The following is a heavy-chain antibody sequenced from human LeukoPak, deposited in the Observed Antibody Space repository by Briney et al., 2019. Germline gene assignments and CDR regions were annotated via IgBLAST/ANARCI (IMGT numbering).Heavy chain of an antibody. Sequence: GGSLRLSCEASGLTFNNYAMHWVRQSSGKGLEWVSGIGSSGGGTYYADSVKGRFTISRGTSKDTVYLQMDSLRAEDTAIYYCAKIHQNRVVVGAKGAFDIWGQGTVVTVSS. CDR3: AKIHQNRVVVGAKGAFDI. D-gene: IGHD2-15*01. J-gene: IGHJ3*02. V-gene: IGHV3-23*01. CDR2: IGSSGGGT. CDR1: GLTFNNYA.